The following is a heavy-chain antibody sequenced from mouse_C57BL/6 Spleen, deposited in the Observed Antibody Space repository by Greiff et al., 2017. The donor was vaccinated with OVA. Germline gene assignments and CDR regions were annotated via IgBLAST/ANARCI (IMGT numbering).Heavy chain of an antibody. CDR2: INPGSGGT. Sequence: QVQLQQSGAELVRPGTSVKVSCKASGYAFTNYLIAWVKQRPGQGLEWIGVINPGSGGTNYNEKFKGKATLTADKSSITAYMQVSSLTSEDAAVYFCARSVLLENFDYWGQGTTLTVSS. J-gene: IGHJ2*01. V-gene: IGHV1-54*01. D-gene: IGHD1-1*01. CDR3: ARSVLLENFDY. CDR1: GYAFTNYL.